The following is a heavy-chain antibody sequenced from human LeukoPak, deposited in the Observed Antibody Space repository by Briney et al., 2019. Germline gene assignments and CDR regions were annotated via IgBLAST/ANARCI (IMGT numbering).Heavy chain of an antibody. Sequence: ASVKVSCKASGFTFTGYYIHWVRQAPGQGLEWMGIINPSGGSTSYAQKFQGRVTMTRDTSTSTVYMELSSLRSEDTAVYYCARESIRDSIYGDYVGIDYWGQGTLVTVSS. V-gene: IGHV1-46*01. CDR2: INPSGGST. CDR1: GFTFTGYY. J-gene: IGHJ4*02. CDR3: ARESIRDSIYGDYVGIDY. D-gene: IGHD4-17*01.